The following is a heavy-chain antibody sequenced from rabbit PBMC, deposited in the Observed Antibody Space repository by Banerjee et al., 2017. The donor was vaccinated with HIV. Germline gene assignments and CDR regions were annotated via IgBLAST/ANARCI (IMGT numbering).Heavy chain of an antibody. V-gene: IGHV1S45*01. CDR3: ARADDWAFKL. CDR1: GLDFSNNYV. CDR2: IYTGNGNT. D-gene: IGHD2-1*01. Sequence: QQQLEESGGDLVKPEGSLTLTCKASGLDFSNNYVIYWVRQAPGKGLEWIACIYTGNGNTYYASWARGRFTISKASSTTVTLQMTSLTAADTATYFCARADDWAFKLWGPGTLVTVS. J-gene: IGHJ4*01.